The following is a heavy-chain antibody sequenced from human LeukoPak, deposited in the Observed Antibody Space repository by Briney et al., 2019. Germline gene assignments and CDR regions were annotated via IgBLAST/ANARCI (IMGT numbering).Heavy chain of an antibody. CDR1: GFTFSDYA. Sequence: GRSLRLSCAASGFTFSDYAMHWVRQAPGKGLEWVAVISKDRSDKYYPGSVRGRFTISRDNSKNTIYLQMDSLRAEDTAIYYCARDYWWNYDYWGQGTLVTVSS. CDR3: ARDYWWNYDY. V-gene: IGHV3-30-3*01. CDR2: ISKDRSDK. J-gene: IGHJ4*02. D-gene: IGHD1-7*01.